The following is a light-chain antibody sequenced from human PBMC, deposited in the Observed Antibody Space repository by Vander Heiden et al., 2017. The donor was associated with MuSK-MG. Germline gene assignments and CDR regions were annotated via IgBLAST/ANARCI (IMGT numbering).Light chain of an antibody. V-gene: IGKV1-39*01. CDR1: QSINRC. CDR3: QQGHNTPRT. J-gene: IGKJ1*01. CDR2: GAS. Sequence: DIQMTQSPSSLYGSVGDRVTITCRASQSINRCLNWYQQKPGKAPKVVIYGASSLQSGVPSRFSGSGSGTDFTLTISSLQPEDFATYYCQQGHNTPRTFGQGTKVVIK.